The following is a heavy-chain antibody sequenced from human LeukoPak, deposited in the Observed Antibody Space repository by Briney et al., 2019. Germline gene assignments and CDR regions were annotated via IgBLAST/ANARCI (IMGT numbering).Heavy chain of an antibody. Sequence: PGGSLRLSCAASGFTFSSYAMSWVRQAPGKGLEWVSAISGSGGSTYYADSVKGRFTISRDNSKNTLYLQMNSLRAEDTAVYYCAKDPIAVATLPGVDFDYWSQGTLVTVSS. CDR3: AKDPIAVATLPGVDFDY. CDR1: GFTFSSYA. D-gene: IGHD6-19*01. J-gene: IGHJ4*02. V-gene: IGHV3-23*01. CDR2: ISGSGGST.